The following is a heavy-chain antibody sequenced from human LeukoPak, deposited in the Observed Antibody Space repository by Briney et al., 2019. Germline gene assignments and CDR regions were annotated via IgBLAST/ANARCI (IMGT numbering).Heavy chain of an antibody. CDR1: GFTFSSYS. Sequence: GGSLRLSCAASGFTFSSYSMNWVRQAPGKELEWVSSISSSSSSYIYYADSVKGRFTISRDNAKNSLYLQMNSLRAEDTAVYYWAARPAGYCSGGSCYTGGYWGQGTLVTVSS. V-gene: IGHV3-21*01. D-gene: IGHD2-15*01. J-gene: IGHJ4*02. CDR3: AARPAGYCSGGSCYTGGY. CDR2: ISSSSSSYI.